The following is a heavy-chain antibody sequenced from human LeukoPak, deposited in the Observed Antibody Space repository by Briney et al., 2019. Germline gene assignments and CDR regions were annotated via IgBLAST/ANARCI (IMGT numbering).Heavy chain of an antibody. Sequence: GGSLRLSCAASGFTVSGSYMSWVRQAPGKGLEWVSLIYSGGNTYYADSVKGRFTISRGNSKNTLYLQMNSLRAEDTAVYYCAELGITMIGGVWGKGTTVTISS. D-gene: IGHD3-10*02. J-gene: IGHJ6*04. CDR1: GFTVSGSY. CDR3: AELGITMIGGV. CDR2: IYSGGNT. V-gene: IGHV3-66*01.